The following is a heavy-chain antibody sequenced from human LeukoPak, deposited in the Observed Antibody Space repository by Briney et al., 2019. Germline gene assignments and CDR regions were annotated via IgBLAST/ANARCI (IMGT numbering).Heavy chain of an antibody. J-gene: IGHJ4*02. CDR1: GFTFSSYA. CDR2: ISSNGGST. CDR3: ARGGGRYCSSTSCPQGDY. V-gene: IGHV3-64*01. Sequence: PGGSLRLSCAASGFTFSSYAMHWVRQAPGKGLEYVSAISSNGGSTYYANSVKGRFTISRDNSKNTLYLQMGSLRAEDMAVYYCARGGGRYCSSTSCPQGDYWGQGTLVTVSS. D-gene: IGHD2-2*01.